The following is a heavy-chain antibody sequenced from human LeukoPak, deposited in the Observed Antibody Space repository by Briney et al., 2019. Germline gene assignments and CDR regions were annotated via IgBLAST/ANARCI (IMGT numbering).Heavy chain of an antibody. CDR2: ISYDGSNK. CDR3: AVLSSSSALGIDY. Sequence: PRGSLRLSCAASGFTFSSYSMHWVRQAPGKGLEWVAVISYDGSNKYYADSVKGRFTISRDNSKNTLYLQINSLRAEDTAVYYCAVLSSSSALGIDYWGQGTLVTVSS. V-gene: IGHV3-30*03. D-gene: IGHD6-6*01. CDR1: GFTFSSYS. J-gene: IGHJ4*02.